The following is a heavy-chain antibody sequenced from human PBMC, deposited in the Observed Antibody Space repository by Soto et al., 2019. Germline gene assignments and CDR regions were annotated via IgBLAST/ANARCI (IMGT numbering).Heavy chain of an antibody. CDR2: IIPIFGTA. CDR3: ARGRRGYCSGGSCLDAFDI. J-gene: IGHJ3*02. D-gene: IGHD2-15*01. Sequence: APVKVSCKASGGTFSSYAISWVRQAPGQGLEWMGGIIPIFGTANYAQKFQGRVTITADESTSTAYMELSSLRSEDTAVYYCARGRRGYCSGGSCLDAFDIWGQGTMVTVSS. V-gene: IGHV1-69*13. CDR1: GGTFSSYA.